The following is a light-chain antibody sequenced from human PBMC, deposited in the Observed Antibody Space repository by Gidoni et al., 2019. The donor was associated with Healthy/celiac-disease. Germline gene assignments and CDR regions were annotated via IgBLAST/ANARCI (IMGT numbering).Light chain of an antibody. J-gene: IGLJ2*01. V-gene: IGLV2-14*01. CDR1: SSYIGGYTY. CDR3: SSFTSLSSSII. Sequence: QSALTQPASVSASLGQSVTISCTGTSSYIGGYTYVSWYQQHPDKAPKLIIYEVSHRPSGVSDRFSGSKSGNTASLTISGLQAEDEAAYFCSSFTSLSSSIIFGGGAKLTVL. CDR2: EVS.